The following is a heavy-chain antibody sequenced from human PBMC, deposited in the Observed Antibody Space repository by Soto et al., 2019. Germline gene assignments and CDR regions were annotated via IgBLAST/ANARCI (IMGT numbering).Heavy chain of an antibody. J-gene: IGHJ6*02. CDR2: INSDGSST. Sequence: PGGSLRLSCAASGFTFSSYWMHWVRQAPGKGLVWVSRINSDGSSTSYADSVKGRFTISRDNAKNTLYLQMNSLRAEDTAVYYCAVAYCGGDCYPPNYGMDVWGQGTTVTVS. CDR1: GFTFSSYW. CDR3: AVAYCGGDCYPPNYGMDV. V-gene: IGHV3-74*01. D-gene: IGHD2-21*02.